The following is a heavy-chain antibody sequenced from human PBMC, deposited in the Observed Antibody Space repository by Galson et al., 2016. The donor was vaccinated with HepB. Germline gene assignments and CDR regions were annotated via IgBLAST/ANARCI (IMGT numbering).Heavy chain of an antibody. V-gene: IGHV4-59*08. CDR2: IFYTGST. CDR1: GGSVTNSNY. J-gene: IGHJ6*02. Sequence: SETLSLTCTVSGGSVTNSNYWNWIRQTPGKGLEWIGYIFYTGSTSLNPSLKSRVTISIDTSKNQFSLKLTSVTAADTAIYYCARQDIVVVPPAGGSSYYYGLDVWGQGTTVTVSS. CDR3: ARQDIVVVPPAGGSSYYYGLDV. D-gene: IGHD2-2*01.